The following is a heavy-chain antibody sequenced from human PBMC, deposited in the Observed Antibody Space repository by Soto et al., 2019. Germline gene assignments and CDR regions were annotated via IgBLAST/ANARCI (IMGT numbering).Heavy chain of an antibody. V-gene: IGHV3-48*02. CDR2: ISSSSSTI. CDR3: ARDSPRGIAVAGVDY. J-gene: IGHJ4*02. D-gene: IGHD6-19*01. Sequence: GGSLRLSCAASGFTFSSYSMNWVRQAPGKGLEWVSYISSSSSTIYYADSVKGRFTISRDNAKNSLYLQMNSLRDEDTAVYYCARDSPRGIAVAGVDYWGQGTLVTVSS. CDR1: GFTFSSYS.